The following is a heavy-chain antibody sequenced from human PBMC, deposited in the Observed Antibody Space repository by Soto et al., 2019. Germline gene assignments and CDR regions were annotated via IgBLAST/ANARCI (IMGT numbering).Heavy chain of an antibody. CDR1: GFTFRNYD. V-gene: IGHV3-13*05. CDR2: ISAAGDP. CDR3: ARTDRDFYGLDF. J-gene: IGHJ6*02. Sequence: EVQLVESGGGLVQPGGSLRLSCEASGFTFRNYDMHWVRQGTGKGLEWVSGISAAGDPDYADSVEGRFTISRENAQNSFFLQMNRLRVGDTAVYYCARTDRDFYGLDFWGQGTTVIVSS.